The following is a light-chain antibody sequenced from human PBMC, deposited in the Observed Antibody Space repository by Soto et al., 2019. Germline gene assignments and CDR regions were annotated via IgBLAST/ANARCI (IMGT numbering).Light chain of an antibody. CDR2: EVT. V-gene: IGLV2-8*01. CDR1: SSDVGDYDY. Sequence: QSVLTQPPSASGSPGQSVTISCTGTSSDVGDYDYVSWYQQQPGKAPKLIIYEVTKRPSGVPDRFSGSKSGNTASLTVSGLQAEDEADYFCDSYAGDKRLFRTGTKLTVL. J-gene: IGLJ1*01. CDR3: DSYAGDKRL.